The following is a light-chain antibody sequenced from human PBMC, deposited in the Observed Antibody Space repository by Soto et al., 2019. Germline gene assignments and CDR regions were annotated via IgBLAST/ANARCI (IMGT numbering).Light chain of an antibody. J-gene: IGKJ4*01. CDR2: GAS. CDR1: QSVSSSY. V-gene: IGKV3-20*01. Sequence: EMVLTQSPGTLSLSPGEGATLSCRASQSVSSSYIAWYQQRPGQTPSLLIYGASTRATGIPDRFSGSGSGTDFTLTISRLEPEDFAVYYCQQFSSYPLTFGGGTKVDI. CDR3: QQFSSYPLT.